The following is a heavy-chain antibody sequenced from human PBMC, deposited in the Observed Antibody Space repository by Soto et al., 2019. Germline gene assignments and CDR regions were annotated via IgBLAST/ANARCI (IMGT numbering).Heavy chain of an antibody. CDR2: IIPISDTT. CDR1: GGTFSSYA. D-gene: IGHD2-2*01. Sequence: QVQLVQSGAEMKKPGSSVKVSCKASGGTFSSYAISWVRQAPGQGLEWMGGIIPISDTTNYAQKFQGRVTITADESTSTAYMELSSLRSEKTAVYYCARSQGSSTSLEIYYYYYYGMDVWGQGTTVTVAS. V-gene: IGHV1-69*01. CDR3: ARSQGSSTSLEIYYYYYYGMDV. J-gene: IGHJ6*02.